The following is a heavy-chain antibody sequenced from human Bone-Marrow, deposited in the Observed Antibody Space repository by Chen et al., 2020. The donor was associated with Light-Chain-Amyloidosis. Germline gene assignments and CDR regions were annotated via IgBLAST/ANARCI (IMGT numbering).Heavy chain of an antibody. CDR1: GSTFNNYA. CDR2: FRGGLSTT. J-gene: IGHJ4*02. V-gene: IGHV3-23*01. D-gene: IGHD2-15*01. CDR3: ARGSAATCSGARCYYFDY. Sequence: EVQLLESGGDWVQPGGSLRLSCADSGSTFNNYAMSWVRQAPGKGLGFVSTFRGGLSTTYYADSVKGRFTVSRDNSNNTLYLQMSSLRAEDTAIYYCARGSAATCSGARCYYFDYWGQGTLVTVSS.